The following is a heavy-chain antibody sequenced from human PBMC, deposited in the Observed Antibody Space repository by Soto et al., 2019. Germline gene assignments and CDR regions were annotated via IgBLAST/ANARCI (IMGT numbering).Heavy chain of an antibody. CDR3: TTGLSSGYYNFDY. Sequence: GGSLRLSCAASGFTFSNAWMSWVRQAPGKGLEWVGRIKRKSDGGTTDYAAPVKGRFTISRDDSKNTLYLQMNSLKTEDTAVYYCTTGLSSGYYNFDYWGQGTPVTVSS. CDR2: IKRKSDGGTT. V-gene: IGHV3-15*01. J-gene: IGHJ4*02. D-gene: IGHD3-22*01. CDR1: GFTFSNAW.